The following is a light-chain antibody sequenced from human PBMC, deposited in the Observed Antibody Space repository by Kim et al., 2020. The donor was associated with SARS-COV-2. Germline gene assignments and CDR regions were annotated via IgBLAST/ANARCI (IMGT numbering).Light chain of an antibody. CDR1: TSNIGTNS. V-gene: IGLV1-44*01. CDR2: RND. Sequence: QSVLTQPPSASGTPGQRIIISCSGSTSNIGTNSVNWYQHLPGTAPKLLIFRNDRRPSGVPDRFSGSKSGSSASLAISGLQSDDEAEYYCAAWDDSLNGYVFATGTKVTDL. J-gene: IGLJ1*01. CDR3: AAWDDSLNGYV.